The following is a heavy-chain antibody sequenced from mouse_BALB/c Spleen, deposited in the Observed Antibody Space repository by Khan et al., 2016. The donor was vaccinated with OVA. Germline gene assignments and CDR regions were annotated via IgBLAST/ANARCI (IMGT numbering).Heavy chain of an antibody. CDR2: VSSGGDYT. CDR1: GFTFSAYS. J-gene: IGHJ3*01. V-gene: IGHV5-6*01. CDR3: ARHFTGSFAY. Sequence: EVQLQESGGDLMKPGGSLKLSCAASGFTFSAYSMSWVRQTPDKNLEWVATVSSGGDYTYYPDSVKGRFTISRDNAKNTPYLQMSSLKSEDTAMYYCARHFTGSFAYWGQGTLVTVSA. D-gene: IGHD4-1*01.